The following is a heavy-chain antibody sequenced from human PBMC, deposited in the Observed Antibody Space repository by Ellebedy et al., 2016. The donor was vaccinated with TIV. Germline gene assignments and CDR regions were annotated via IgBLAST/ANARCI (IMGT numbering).Heavy chain of an antibody. CDR3: AKDAIWFGEPQSHFDY. D-gene: IGHD3-10*01. CDR1: GFTFSSYA. Sequence: GGSLRLSXAASGFTFSSYAMSWVRQAPGKGLEWVSAISGSGGSTYYADSVKGRFTISRDNSKNTLYLQMNSLRAEDTAVYYCAKDAIWFGEPQSHFDYWGQGTLVTVSS. V-gene: IGHV3-23*01. CDR2: ISGSGGST. J-gene: IGHJ4*02.